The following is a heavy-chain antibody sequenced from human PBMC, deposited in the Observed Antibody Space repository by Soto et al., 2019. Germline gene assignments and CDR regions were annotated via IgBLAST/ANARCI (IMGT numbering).Heavy chain of an antibody. J-gene: IGHJ3*02. CDR1: GFAFSSYA. CDR3: AKMGYYDSSGYAHDAFDI. Sequence: GGSLRLSCAASGFAFSSYAMSWVRQAPGKGLEWVSAISGSGGSTYYADSVKGRFTISRDNSKNTLYLQMNSLRAEDTAVYYCAKMGYYDSSGYAHDAFDIWGQGTMVTVSS. V-gene: IGHV3-23*01. CDR2: ISGSGGST. D-gene: IGHD3-22*01.